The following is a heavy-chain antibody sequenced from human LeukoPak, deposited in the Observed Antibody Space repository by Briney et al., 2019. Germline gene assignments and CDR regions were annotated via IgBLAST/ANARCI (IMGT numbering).Heavy chain of an antibody. V-gene: IGHV4-59*01. Sequence: SETLSLTCTVSGGSISSYYWSWIRQPPGKGLEWIGYIYYSGSTNYNPSLKSRVTISVDTSKNQFSLKLSSVTAADTAVYYCASVSDRYSYRVRYFDLWGRGTLVTVSS. J-gene: IGHJ2*01. CDR1: GGSISSYY. CDR2: IYYSGST. CDR3: ASVSDRYSYRVRYFDL. D-gene: IGHD5-18*01.